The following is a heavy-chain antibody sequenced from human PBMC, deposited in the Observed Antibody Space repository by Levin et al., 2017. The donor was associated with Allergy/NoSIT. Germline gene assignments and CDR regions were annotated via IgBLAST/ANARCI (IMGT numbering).Heavy chain of an antibody. CDR2: ISTGSSYK. CDR1: GFTFSSYS. J-gene: IGHJ4*02. Sequence: PGGSLRLSCEVSGFTFSSYSMNWVRQAPGKGLEWVSSISTGSSYKYYADSVKGRFTISRDNAKNSLYLQMNSLKVEDTAVYYCARRPGTPDYWGQGTLVTVSS. D-gene: IGHD2-15*01. CDR3: ARRPGTPDY. V-gene: IGHV3-21*01.